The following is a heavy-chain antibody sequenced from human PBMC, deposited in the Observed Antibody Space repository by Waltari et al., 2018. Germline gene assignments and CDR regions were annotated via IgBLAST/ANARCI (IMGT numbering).Heavy chain of an antibody. V-gene: IGHV1-24*01. D-gene: IGHD3-3*01. CDR1: GYTLTELS. CDR3: ATDGHYDFWSGYVDAFDI. CDR2: FDPEDGET. Sequence: QVQLVQSGAEVKKPGASVKVSCKVSGYTLTELSMHWVRQAPGKGLEWMGGFDPEDGETIYAQKFQGRVTMTEDTSTETAYMELSSLRSEDTAVYYCATDGHYDFWSGYVDAFDIWGQGTMVTVSS. J-gene: IGHJ3*02.